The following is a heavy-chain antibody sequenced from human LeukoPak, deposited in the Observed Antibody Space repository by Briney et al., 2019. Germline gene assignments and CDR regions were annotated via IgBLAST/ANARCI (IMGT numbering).Heavy chain of an antibody. Sequence: GGSLRLSCAASGFTFSSYSMNWVRRAPGKGLEWVSSISSSSSYIYYADSVKGRFTISRDNAKNSLYLQMNSLRAEDTAVYYCARDPVTTYSDGMDVWGQGTTVTVSS. V-gene: IGHV3-21*01. CDR1: GFTFSSYS. CDR3: ARDPVTTYSDGMDV. CDR2: ISSSSSYI. D-gene: IGHD4-17*01. J-gene: IGHJ6*02.